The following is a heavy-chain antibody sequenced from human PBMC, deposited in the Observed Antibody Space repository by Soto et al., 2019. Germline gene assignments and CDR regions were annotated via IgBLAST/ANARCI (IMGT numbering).Heavy chain of an antibody. J-gene: IGHJ5*02. D-gene: IGHD2-2*01. Sequence: KPSETLSLTCTVSGGSISSYYWSWIRQPPGKGLEWIGYIYYSGSTNYNPSLKSRVTISVDTSKNQFSLKLSSVTAADTAVYYCARGGDIVVVPAAAFDPWGQGTLVTVSS. CDR3: ARGGDIVVVPAAAFDP. CDR2: IYYSGST. V-gene: IGHV4-59*01. CDR1: GGSISSYY.